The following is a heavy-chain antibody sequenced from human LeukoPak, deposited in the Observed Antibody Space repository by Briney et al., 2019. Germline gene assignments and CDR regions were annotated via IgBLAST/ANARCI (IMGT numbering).Heavy chain of an antibody. Sequence: PGGSLRLSCAASGFTFSSYGMHWVRQAPGKGLEWVAVIWFDRNNKYYADSVKGRFTISRDNSKNTVYLQMNSLRAEDTAVYYCARDAAAGKGDNWGQGTLVTVSS. CDR3: ARDAAAGKGDN. CDR1: GFTFSSYG. J-gene: IGHJ4*02. D-gene: IGHD6-13*01. CDR2: IWFDRNNK. V-gene: IGHV3-33*01.